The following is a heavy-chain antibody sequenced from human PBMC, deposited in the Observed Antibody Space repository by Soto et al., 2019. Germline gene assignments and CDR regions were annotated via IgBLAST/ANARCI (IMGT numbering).Heavy chain of an antibody. Sequence: GGSLRLSCVASGFTFSSYWMSWVRQAPGGGLEWVANIKQDGTEIHYVESVKGRFTIFRDNAKKSLYLPMNSLRADDTAVYFCASYSGSYFPVGHDRWGQGTLVTVSS. D-gene: IGHD1-26*01. J-gene: IGHJ5*02. CDR3: ASYSGSYFPVGHDR. V-gene: IGHV3-7*01. CDR2: IKQDGTEI. CDR1: GFTFSSYW.